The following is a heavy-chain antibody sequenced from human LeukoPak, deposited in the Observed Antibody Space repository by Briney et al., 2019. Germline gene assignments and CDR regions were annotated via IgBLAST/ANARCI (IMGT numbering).Heavy chain of an antibody. D-gene: IGHD3-16*02. CDR1: GFTFSSYS. V-gene: IGHV3-21*01. CDR3: ARDGYDYVWGSYRYGY. CDR2: ISSSSGYI. J-gene: IGHJ4*02. Sequence: GGSLRLSCAASGFTFSSYSMNWVRQAPGKGLEWVSSISSSSGYIYYADSVKGRFTISRDNAKNSLYLQMNSLRAEDTAVYYCARDGYDYVWGSYRYGYWGQGTLVTVSS.